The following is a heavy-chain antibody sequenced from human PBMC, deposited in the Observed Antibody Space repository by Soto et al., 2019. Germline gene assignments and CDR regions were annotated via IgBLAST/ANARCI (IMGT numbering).Heavy chain of an antibody. D-gene: IGHD3-10*01. Sequence: QVQLQESGPGLVKPSETLSLTCTVSGGSVSSGSYYWSWIRQPPGKGLEWIGYIYYSGSTNYNPSHKXRXTXSXXTSKIQCSLTLSSVTSADRAVYYCASDLPGAALNYWGQGTLVTVSS. CDR3: ASDLPGAALNY. CDR2: IYYSGST. CDR1: GGSVSSGSYY. V-gene: IGHV4-61*01. J-gene: IGHJ4*02.